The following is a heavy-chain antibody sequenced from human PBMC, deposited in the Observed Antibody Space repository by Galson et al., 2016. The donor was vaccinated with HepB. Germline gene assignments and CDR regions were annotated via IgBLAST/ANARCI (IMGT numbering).Heavy chain of an antibody. CDR1: GFTFSSYA. V-gene: IGHV3-23*01. CDR3: TRYYDILTGYYASDY. CDR2: ISGSGGST. J-gene: IGHJ4*02. D-gene: IGHD3-9*01. Sequence: SLRLSCAASGFTFSSYAMSWVRQAPGKGLEWVSAISGSGGSTYYADSAQGRFTISRDNSKNTLFLQMSSLRAEDTAVYYCTRYYDILTGYYASDYWGQGTLVTVSS.